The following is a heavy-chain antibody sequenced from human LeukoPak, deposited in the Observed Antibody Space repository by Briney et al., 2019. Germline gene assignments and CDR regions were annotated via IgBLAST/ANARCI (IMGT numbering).Heavy chain of an antibody. CDR1: GFTFSDYY. J-gene: IGHJ4*02. V-gene: IGHV3-11*01. CDR3: ARDYDSSGYYYDVDY. CDR2: ISSSGSTI. Sequence: GGSLRLSCAASGFTFSDYYMSWIRQAPGKGLEWVSYISSSGSTIYYADSVKGRFTISRDNAKNSLYLQMNGLRAEDTAVYYCARDYDSSGYYYDVDYWGQGTLVTVSS. D-gene: IGHD3-22*01.